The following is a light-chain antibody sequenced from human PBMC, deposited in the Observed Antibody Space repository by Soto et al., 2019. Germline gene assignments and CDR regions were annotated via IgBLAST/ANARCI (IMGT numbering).Light chain of an antibody. CDR2: DVS. CDR3: SSYTSSSTLV. CDR1: SSDVGGYNY. J-gene: IGLJ1*01. Sequence: QSVLTQPASVSGSPGQSITIPCTGTSSDVGGYNYVSWYQQHPGKAPKLMIYDVSNRPSGVSNRFSGSKSGNTASLTISGLQAEDEADYYCSSYTSSSTLVFGTGTRSPS. V-gene: IGLV2-14*01.